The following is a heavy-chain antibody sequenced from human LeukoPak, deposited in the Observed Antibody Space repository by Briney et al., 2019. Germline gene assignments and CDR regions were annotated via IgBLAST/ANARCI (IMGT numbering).Heavy chain of an antibody. CDR2: INPNSGGT. CDR1: GYMFIGYY. CDR3: ARDSSITTPRGGFDI. J-gene: IGHJ3*02. Sequence: GASVKVSCKASGYMFIGYYIHWVRQAPGQGLEWMGWINPNSGGTNYAQKFRGRVTMTRAPSINTAYMEVISLASDDTAVYYCARDSSITTPRGGFDIWGQGTKVTFSS. D-gene: IGHD3-22*01. V-gene: IGHV1-2*02.